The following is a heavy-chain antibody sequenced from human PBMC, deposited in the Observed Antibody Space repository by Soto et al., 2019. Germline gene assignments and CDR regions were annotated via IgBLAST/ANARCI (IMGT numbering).Heavy chain of an antibody. J-gene: IGHJ4*02. V-gene: IGHV3-64*01. Sequence: EVQLVESGGGLVQPGGSLRLSCAASGFTFSSYAMHWVRQAPGKGLDFVSAISSNAGSTFYANSVRGRFTISRDNSKNTLYLQMGSLRTEDMAVYYCARDRCTNGVCYGPSDYWGQGTLVSVSS. CDR3: ARDRCTNGVCYGPSDY. CDR1: GFTFSSYA. CDR2: ISSNAGST. D-gene: IGHD2-8*01.